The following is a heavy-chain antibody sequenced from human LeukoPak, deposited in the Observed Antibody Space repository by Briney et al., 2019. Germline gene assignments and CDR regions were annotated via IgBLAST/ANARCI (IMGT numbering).Heavy chain of an antibody. Sequence: GGSLRLSCAASGFTFDDYAMHWVRHAPGKGLEWVSGINWNSGSIDSADSVKGRFTISRDNAVNSLYLQMNSLRAEDTALYYCAKGYCISTKCFFDYWGQGTLVTVSS. V-gene: IGHV3-9*01. D-gene: IGHD2-2*01. J-gene: IGHJ4*02. CDR1: GFTFDDYA. CDR2: INWNSGSI. CDR3: AKGYCISTKCFFDY.